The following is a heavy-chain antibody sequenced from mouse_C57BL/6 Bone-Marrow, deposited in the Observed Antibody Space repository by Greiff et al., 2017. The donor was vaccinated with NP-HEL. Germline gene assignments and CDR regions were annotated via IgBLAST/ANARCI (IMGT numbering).Heavy chain of an antibody. D-gene: IGHD2-12*01. CDR2: IDPETGGT. V-gene: IGHV1-15*01. CDR1: GYTFTDYE. CDR3: TRWGYSWFAY. J-gene: IGHJ3*01. Sequence: QVQLKQSGAELVRPGASVTLSCKASGYTFTDYEMHWVKQTPVHGLEWIGAIDPETGGTAYNQKFKGKAILTADKSSSTAYMELRSLTSEDSAVYYCTRWGYSWFAYWGQGTLVTVSA.